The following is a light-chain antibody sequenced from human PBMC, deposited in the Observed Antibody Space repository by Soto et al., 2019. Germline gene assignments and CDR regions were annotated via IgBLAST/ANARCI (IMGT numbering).Light chain of an antibody. J-gene: IGKJ4*01. Sequence: TTHSPATPSLYPEERATLSCRASQGIGTKLAWYQQKAGQAPSLLIYAASTRETGVPGRFSGSGSGTEFTLTISGLQSEDFAAYYCQQRSSWPLTFGGGTKVDIK. CDR1: QGIGTK. V-gene: IGKV3-15*01. CDR2: AAS. CDR3: QQRSSWPLT.